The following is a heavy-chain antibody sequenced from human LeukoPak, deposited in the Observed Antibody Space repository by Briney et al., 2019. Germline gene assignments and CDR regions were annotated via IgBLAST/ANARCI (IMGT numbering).Heavy chain of an antibody. Sequence: SETLSLTCTVSGGSISSGGYYWSWIRQHPGKGLEWIGYIYYSGSTYYNPPLKSRVTISVDTSKNQFSLKLSSVTAADTAVYYCAYGLYSSSSPLDYWGQGTLVTVSS. D-gene: IGHD6-6*01. CDR1: GGSISSGGYY. V-gene: IGHV4-31*03. J-gene: IGHJ4*02. CDR2: IYYSGST. CDR3: AYGLYSSSSPLDY.